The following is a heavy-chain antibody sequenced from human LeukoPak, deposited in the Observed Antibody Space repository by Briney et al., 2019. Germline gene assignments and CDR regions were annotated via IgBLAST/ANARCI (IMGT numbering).Heavy chain of an antibody. V-gene: IGHV3-15*01. CDR3: TTTPAVGFTYGYDY. J-gene: IGHJ4*02. Sequence: GVSLRLSCAASGFTFSNAWMSWVRQAPGKGLEWVGRIKSKTDGGTTDFAAHVKGRFITQRDDSRNTLYLQMNSLKTEDTAVYYCTTTPAVGFTYGYDYWGQGTLVTVSS. CDR1: GFTFSNAW. D-gene: IGHD5-18*01. CDR2: IKSKTDGGTT.